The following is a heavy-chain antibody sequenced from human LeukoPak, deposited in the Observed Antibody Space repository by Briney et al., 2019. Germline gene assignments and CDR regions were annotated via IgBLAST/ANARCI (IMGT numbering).Heavy chain of an antibody. D-gene: IGHD3-3*01. V-gene: IGHV3-7*01. CDR2: IKQDGSEK. Sequence: PGGSLRLSCAASGFTFSSYWMSWVRQAPGKGLEGVAHIKQDGSEKYYVDSVKGRFTISRDNAKNSLYLQMNSLRAEDTAVYYCASGYDFWSGYYTFDYWGQGTLVTVSS. CDR1: GFTFSSYW. J-gene: IGHJ4*02. CDR3: ASGYDFWSGYYTFDY.